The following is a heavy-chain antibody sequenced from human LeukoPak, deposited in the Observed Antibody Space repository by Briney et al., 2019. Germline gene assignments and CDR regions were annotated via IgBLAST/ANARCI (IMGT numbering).Heavy chain of an antibody. CDR3: ARTDLAYSPPGY. Sequence: SETLSLTCTVSGGSVSSGVYHWSWIRQPPGKGLEWIGYISYSGSTNYNPSLKSRVTISADTSKNHFSLRLSSVTAADTAVYYCARTDLAYSPPGYWGQGTLVTVSS. V-gene: IGHV4-61*03. CDR1: GGSVSSGVYH. J-gene: IGHJ4*02. D-gene: IGHD4-11*01. CDR2: ISYSGST.